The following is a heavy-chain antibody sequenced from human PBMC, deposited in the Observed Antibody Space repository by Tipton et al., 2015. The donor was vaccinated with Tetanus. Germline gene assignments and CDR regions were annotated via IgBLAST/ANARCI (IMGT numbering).Heavy chain of an antibody. V-gene: IGHV5-51*01. CDR1: GYSFTSHW. Sequence: QLVQSGADVKKPGESLKISCKASGYSFTSHWIGWVRQMPGKGLEWMGMIFPDDSDTRYSPSFQGHVTFSVDKSTSTVYLQWSSLKASDPAMYFWARMYSTSSPFDHWGQGTLVAVSS. J-gene: IGHJ4*02. CDR3: ARMYSTSSPFDH. D-gene: IGHD6-6*01. CDR2: IFPDDSDT.